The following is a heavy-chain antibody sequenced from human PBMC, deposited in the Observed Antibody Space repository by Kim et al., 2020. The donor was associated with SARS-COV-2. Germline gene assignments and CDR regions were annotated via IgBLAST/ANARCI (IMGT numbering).Heavy chain of an antibody. D-gene: IGHD3-22*01. V-gene: IGHV3-74*01. CDR3: ARVGDYYRSGYYAYFRS. J-gene: IGHJ4*02. Sequence: SVKGRFTISRHNAKNTLYLQMSGLRTEDTAVYYCARVGDYYRSGYYAYFRSWGQGSLVTVSS.